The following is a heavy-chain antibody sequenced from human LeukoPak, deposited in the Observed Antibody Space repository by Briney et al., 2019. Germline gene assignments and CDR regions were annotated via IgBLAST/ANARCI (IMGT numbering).Heavy chain of an antibody. CDR3: AKVGRTFDY. D-gene: IGHD1-7*01. Sequence: PGGSLRLSCAASGFTFSSYEMNWVRQAPGKGLEWVAFIRYDGSNKYYADSVKGRFTISRDNSKNTLYLQMNSLRAEDTAVYYCAKVGRTFDYWGQGTLVTVSS. V-gene: IGHV3-30*02. CDR1: GFTFSSYE. J-gene: IGHJ4*02. CDR2: IRYDGSNK.